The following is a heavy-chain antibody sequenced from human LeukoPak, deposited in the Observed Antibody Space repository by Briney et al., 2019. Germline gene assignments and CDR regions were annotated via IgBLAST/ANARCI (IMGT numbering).Heavy chain of an antibody. J-gene: IGHJ4*02. D-gene: IGHD5-12*01. CDR2: IYPSGTT. V-gene: IGHV4-61*02. CDR3: ARGQEVVAENYFDY. Sequence: SQTLSLTCTVSGGSISSGSYYWSWIRQPAGKGLEWIGRIYPSGTTNHNPSLKSRVTISVDTSKNQFSLKLRSVTAADTAVYYCARGQEVVAENYFDYWGQGTLVTVSS. CDR1: GGSISSGSYY.